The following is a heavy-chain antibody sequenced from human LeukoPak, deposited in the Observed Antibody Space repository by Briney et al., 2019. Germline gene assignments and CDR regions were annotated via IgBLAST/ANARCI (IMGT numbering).Heavy chain of an antibody. CDR2: VSYDGSNK. Sequence: GGSLRLSCAASGFTFNSHAMHWVRQAPGKGLGGGAVVSYDGSNKYYSDSVRGRFTISRDNSKNTLYLQMNSLRPEDTAVYYCARERVAGALYYFDYWGQGTLVTVSS. V-gene: IGHV3-30*04. J-gene: IGHJ4*02. CDR1: GFTFNSHA. CDR3: ARERVAGALYYFDY. D-gene: IGHD1-26*01.